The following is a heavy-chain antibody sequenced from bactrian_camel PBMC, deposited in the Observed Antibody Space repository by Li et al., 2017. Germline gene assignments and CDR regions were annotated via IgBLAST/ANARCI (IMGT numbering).Heavy chain of an antibody. CDR1: GNSVSRNNR. V-gene: IGHV3S1*01. CDR3: TKDTVDL. D-gene: IGHD6*01. Sequence: VQLVESGGGSVQAGGSLRLSCVASGNSVSRNNRMSWIRQAPGKELEWVSGINPGGSRMDYADSVKGRFTISRDNAKNTLYLQLNSLKTDDTAMYYCTKDTVDLWGQGTQVTVS. CDR2: INPGGSRM. J-gene: IGHJ4*01.